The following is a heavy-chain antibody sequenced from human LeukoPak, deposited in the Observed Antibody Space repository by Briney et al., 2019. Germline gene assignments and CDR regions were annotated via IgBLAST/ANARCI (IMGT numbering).Heavy chain of an antibody. CDR3: ARTDTAMAHDAFDI. D-gene: IGHD5-18*01. J-gene: IGHJ3*02. CDR2: INPNSGGT. CDR1: GYTFTGYY. V-gene: IGHV1-2*02. Sequence: RWASVKVSCKASGYTFTGYYMHWVRQAPGQGLEWMGWINPNSGGTNYAQEFQGRVTMTRDTSISTAYMELSRLRSDDTAVYYCARTDTAMAHDAFDIWDQGTMVTVSS.